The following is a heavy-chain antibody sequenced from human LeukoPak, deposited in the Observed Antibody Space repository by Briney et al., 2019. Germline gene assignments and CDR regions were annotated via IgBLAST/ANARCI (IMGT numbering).Heavy chain of an antibody. J-gene: IGHJ3*02. CDR1: GYIFYNYW. CDR2: VYPADSDT. D-gene: IGHD4-23*01. Sequence: GESLKISCQGSGYIFYNYWIGWVRQMPGKGLELIGIVYPADSDTTYSPSFRGQVTISADKSINTAYLLLSSLKPSDTAMYYCARRPPTVVSLSRDALHIWGQGTMVTVSS. V-gene: IGHV5-51*01. CDR3: ARRPPTVVSLSRDALHI.